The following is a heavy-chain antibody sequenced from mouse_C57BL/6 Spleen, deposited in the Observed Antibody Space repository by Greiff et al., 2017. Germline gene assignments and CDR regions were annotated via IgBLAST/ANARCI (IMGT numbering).Heavy chain of an antibody. Sequence: QVQLKESGAELVRPGASVTLSCKASGYTFTDYEMHWVKQTPVHGLEWIGAIDPATGGTTYNQKFKGKAILTADKSSSTAYMELRSLTTEDSAVYYGTRESGNYPYAIDYWGQGTSVTVSS. CDR1: GYTFTDYE. CDR3: TRESGNYPYAIDY. V-gene: IGHV1-15*01. J-gene: IGHJ4*01. CDR2: IDPATGGT. D-gene: IGHD2-1*01.